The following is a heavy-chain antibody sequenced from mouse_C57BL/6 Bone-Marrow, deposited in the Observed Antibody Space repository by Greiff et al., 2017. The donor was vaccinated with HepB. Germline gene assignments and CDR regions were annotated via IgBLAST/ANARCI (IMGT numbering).Heavy chain of an antibody. CDR2: IDPNSGGT. CDR3: ARLRSNLYAMDY. J-gene: IGHJ4*01. Sequence: QQSCKASGYTFTSYWMHWVKQRPGRGLEWIGRIDPNSGGTKYNEKFKSKATLTVDKPSSTAYMQLSSLTSEDSAVYYCARLRSNLYAMDYWGQGTSVTVSS. CDR1: GYTFTSYW. D-gene: IGHD2-5*01. V-gene: IGHV1-72*01.